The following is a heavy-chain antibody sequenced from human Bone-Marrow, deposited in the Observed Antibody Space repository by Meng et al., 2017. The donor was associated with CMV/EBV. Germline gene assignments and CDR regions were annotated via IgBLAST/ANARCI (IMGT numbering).Heavy chain of an antibody. CDR2: INHSGST. CDR3: ARGPPVVAAKSWFDP. D-gene: IGHD2-15*01. CDR1: GGSFSGYY. Sequence: SETLSLTCAVYGGSFSGYYWSWIRQPPGKGLEWIGEINHSGSTNYNPSLKSRVTISVDTSKNQFSLKLSSLTAADTAVYYCARGPPVVAAKSWFDPWGQGTLVTVSS. J-gene: IGHJ5*02. V-gene: IGHV4-34*01.